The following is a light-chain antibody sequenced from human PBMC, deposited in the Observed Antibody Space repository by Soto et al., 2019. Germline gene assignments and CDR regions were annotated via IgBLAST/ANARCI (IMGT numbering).Light chain of an antibody. V-gene: IGLV1-44*01. J-gene: IGLJ1*01. CDR2: SNN. Sequence: QSVLTQPPSASGTPGQRVTISCSGSSSNIGDNTVNWYQQLPGTAPKLLIWSNNQRPSGVPDRFSGSKSGTSASLVISGLQSEDEADYFCTAWDDSLDGHVFGAGIKVTVL. CDR3: TAWDDSLDGHV. CDR1: SSNIGDNT.